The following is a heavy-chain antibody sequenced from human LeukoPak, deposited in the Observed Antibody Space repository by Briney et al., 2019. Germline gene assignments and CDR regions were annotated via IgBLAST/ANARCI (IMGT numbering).Heavy chain of an antibody. CDR2: VDPEDGET. D-gene: IGHD2-2*01. CDR1: GYIFTDYY. V-gene: IGHV1-69-2*01. J-gene: IGHJ4*02. Sequence: GASVKVSCKASGYIFTDYYIHWIQQAPGKGLEWLGRVDPEDGETMYAENFQGRLTITADSSTDTAYMELSNLRSEDTAVYFCATNLLLSTTLYYFDYWGQGTLVTVSS. CDR3: ATNLLLSTTLYYFDY.